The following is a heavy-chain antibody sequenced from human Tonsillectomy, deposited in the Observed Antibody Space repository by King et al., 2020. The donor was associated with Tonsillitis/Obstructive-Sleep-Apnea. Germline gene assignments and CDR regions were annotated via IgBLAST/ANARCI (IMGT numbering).Heavy chain of an antibody. J-gene: IGHJ3*01. CDR2: IYWYDDK. CDR3: AHRQVYESTSALGAFDL. CDR1: GFSLITRGVG. V-gene: IGHV2-5*01. D-gene: IGHD3-22*01. Sequence: TLKESGPTLVKPTQTLTLTCTFSGFSLITRGVGVGWIRQPPGKALEWLALIYWYDDKRYSPSLKSRLTITKDTSKHQVVLTMTNMDPVDTATYYCAHRQVYESTSALGAFDLWGQGNMVTVSS.